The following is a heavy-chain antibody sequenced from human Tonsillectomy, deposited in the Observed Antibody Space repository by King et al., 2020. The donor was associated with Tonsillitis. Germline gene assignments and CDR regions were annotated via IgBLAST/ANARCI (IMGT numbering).Heavy chain of an antibody. CDR1: GFTFSSYG. V-gene: IGHV3-30*18. J-gene: IGHJ6*02. CDR3: AKGGGSGYDNHYYAMGV. D-gene: IGHD5-12*01. CDR2: ISYDGINK. Sequence: QVQLVESGGGVVQPGRSLRLSCAASGFTFSSYGMHWVRQAPGKGLEWVAVISYDGINKYYADSLKGRFTISRDNSRNTLFLQMNSLRAEDTAVYYCAKGGGSGYDNHYYAMGVWGQGATVTGSS.